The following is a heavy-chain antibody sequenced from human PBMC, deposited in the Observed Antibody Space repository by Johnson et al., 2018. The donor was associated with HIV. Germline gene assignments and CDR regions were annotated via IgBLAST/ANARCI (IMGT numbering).Heavy chain of an antibody. CDR3: ARGIVGAEEGAFDI. V-gene: IGHV3-48*03. CDR1: GFSPTNYE. D-gene: IGHD1-26*01. J-gene: IGHJ3*02. Sequence: VQLVESGGGVVQPGRSLRLSCAASGFSPTNYEMNWVRQVPGKGLEWVSYIGSSGSTVYYADSVKGRFTISRDNAKNSLFLQMNSLRVEDTAVYYCARGIVGAEEGAFDIWGQGTLVTVSS. CDR2: IGSSGSTV.